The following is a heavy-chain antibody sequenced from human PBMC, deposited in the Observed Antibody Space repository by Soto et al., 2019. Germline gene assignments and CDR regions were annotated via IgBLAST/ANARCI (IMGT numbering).Heavy chain of an antibody. J-gene: IGHJ6*02. D-gene: IGHD3-10*01. Sequence: QVQLVQSGSELKKPGASVKVSCKASGYTFTSYAMNWVRQAPGQGLEWMGWINTNTGNPTYAQGFTGRFVFSLDPSVSTAYLRICSLKAEDTAVYYCARSVNTMVRGRYSYYGMDVWGQGTTVTVSS. CDR3: ARSVNTMVRGRYSYYGMDV. CDR2: INTNTGNP. V-gene: IGHV7-4-1*01. CDR1: GYTFTSYA.